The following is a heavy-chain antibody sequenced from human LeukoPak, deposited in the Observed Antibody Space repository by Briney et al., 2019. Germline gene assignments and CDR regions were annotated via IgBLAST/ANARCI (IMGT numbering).Heavy chain of an antibody. CDR3: ANPSSSGYYYAFGY. Sequence: PGGSLRLSCAASGFTFSSYAMSWVRQAPGKGLEWVSAISGSGGSTYYADSVKGRFTISRDNSKNTLYLQMNSLRAEDTAVYYCANPSSSGYYYAFGYWGQGTLVTVSS. CDR2: ISGSGGST. J-gene: IGHJ4*02. D-gene: IGHD3-22*01. V-gene: IGHV3-23*01. CDR1: GFTFSSYA.